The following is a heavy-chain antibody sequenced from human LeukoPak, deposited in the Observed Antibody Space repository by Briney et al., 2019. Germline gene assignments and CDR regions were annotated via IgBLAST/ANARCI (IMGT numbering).Heavy chain of an antibody. CDR1: GNTFTDFG. V-gene: IGHV1-18*01. CDR2: INGYNGQT. Sequence: ASVKVSCKAAGNTFTDFGINWVRQAPGQGLEWMGWINGYNGQTNYAQTFQGRITMTTDTYTTTAYMELRSLRSDDTAIYYCARDGRYDSSWFRQLDYWGQGTQITVSS. J-gene: IGHJ4*02. D-gene: IGHD6-13*01. CDR3: ARDGRYDSSWFRQLDY.